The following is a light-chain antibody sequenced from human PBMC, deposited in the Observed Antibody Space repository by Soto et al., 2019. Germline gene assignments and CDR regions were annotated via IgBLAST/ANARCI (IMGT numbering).Light chain of an antibody. Sequence: EIVLTQSPATLSLSPGERATLSCRASQSVSSYLAWYQQKPGQAPRLLIYDASNRATGIPARFSGSGSGTYFTLTISSLEPEDFAVYYCQQRSNWIFTFGPGTKVDIK. CDR3: QQRSNWIFT. J-gene: IGKJ3*01. V-gene: IGKV3-11*01. CDR1: QSVSSY. CDR2: DAS.